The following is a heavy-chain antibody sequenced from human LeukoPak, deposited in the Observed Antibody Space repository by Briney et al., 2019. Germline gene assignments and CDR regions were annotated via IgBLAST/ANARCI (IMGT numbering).Heavy chain of an antibody. Sequence: PGGSLRLSCAASGFTFSSYEMNWVRQAPGKGLEWVSYISSSGSTIYYADSVKGRFTISRDNAKNSLYLQMNSLRAEDTAVYYCARGSGIGNFDYWGQGTLVTVSS. CDR2: ISSSGSTI. D-gene: IGHD3-3*02. CDR1: GFTFSSYE. V-gene: IGHV3-48*03. J-gene: IGHJ4*02. CDR3: ARGSGIGNFDY.